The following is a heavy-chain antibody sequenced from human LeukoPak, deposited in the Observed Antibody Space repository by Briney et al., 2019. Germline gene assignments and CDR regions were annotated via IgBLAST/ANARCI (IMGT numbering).Heavy chain of an antibody. Sequence: PGGSLRLSCAASGFTFSSYGMHWVRQAPGKGLEWVAFIRYDGSNKYYADSVKGRFTISRDNSKNTLYLQMNSLRAEDTAVYYCAKDGGQYYDILTEFDYWGQGTLVTVSS. CDR2: IRYDGSNK. D-gene: IGHD3-9*01. CDR1: GFTFSSYG. V-gene: IGHV3-30*02. J-gene: IGHJ4*02. CDR3: AKDGGQYYDILTEFDY.